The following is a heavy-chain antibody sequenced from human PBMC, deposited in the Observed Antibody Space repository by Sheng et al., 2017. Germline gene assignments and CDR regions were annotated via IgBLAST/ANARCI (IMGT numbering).Heavy chain of an antibody. CDR2: ISYEGRTT. Sequence: QVQLVQSEGGVVQPGGSLRLSCAASGFSFSSYAMHWVRQAPGKGLEWVALISYEGRTTLYADSVKGRFTISRDYSKNMLFLQMDSLRAEDTAVYYCVRDDSLPDNGFDVWGQGTQVTVSP. V-gene: IGHV3-30*14. D-gene: IGHD2-21*02. J-gene: IGHJ3*01. CDR3: VRDDSLPDNGFDV. CDR1: GFSFSSYA.